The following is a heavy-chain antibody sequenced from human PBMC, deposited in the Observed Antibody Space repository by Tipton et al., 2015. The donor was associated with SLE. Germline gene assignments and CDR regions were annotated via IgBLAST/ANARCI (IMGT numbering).Heavy chain of an antibody. V-gene: IGHV1-2*02. CDR1: GYTFTGYY. CDR2: INPNTGGT. Sequence: QSGAEVKKPGASVKVSCKASGYTFTGYYMHWVRQAPGQGLEWMGWINPNTGGTNYAQKFQGRVTMTRDTSIRTAYMELSSLRSDDTAVYYCARERELTSRFLDYWGQGALVTVSS. D-gene: IGHD1-26*01. CDR3: ARERELTSRFLDY. J-gene: IGHJ4*02.